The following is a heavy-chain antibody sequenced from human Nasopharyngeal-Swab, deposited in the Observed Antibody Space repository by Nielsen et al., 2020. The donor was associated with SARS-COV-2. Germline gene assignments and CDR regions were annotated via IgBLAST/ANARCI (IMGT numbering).Heavy chain of an antibody. Sequence: GESLKISCAASGFTFSSYAMHWVRQAPGKGLEWVAVISYDGSNKYYADSVKGRSTISRDNSKNTPYLQMNSLRAEDTAVYYCARDESGSSSFDYWGQGTLVTVSS. CDR3: ARDESGSSSFDY. CDR1: GFTFSSYA. CDR2: ISYDGSNK. D-gene: IGHD1-26*01. J-gene: IGHJ4*02. V-gene: IGHV3-30-3*01.